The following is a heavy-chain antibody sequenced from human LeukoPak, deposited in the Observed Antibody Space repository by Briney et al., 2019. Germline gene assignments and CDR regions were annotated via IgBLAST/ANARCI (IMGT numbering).Heavy chain of an antibody. CDR1: GYSFTSYW. V-gene: IGHV5-51*01. D-gene: IGHD5-18*01. J-gene: IGHJ6*02. CDR2: IYPGDSDT. CDR3: ARQGGDTAMVRTYGMDV. Sequence: GESLKISCKGSGYSFTSYWIGWVRQMPGKGLEWMGIIYPGDSDTRYSPSFQGQVTISADKSISTAYLQWSSLKASDTAMYYCARQGGDTAMVRTYGMDVWGQGTTVTVSS.